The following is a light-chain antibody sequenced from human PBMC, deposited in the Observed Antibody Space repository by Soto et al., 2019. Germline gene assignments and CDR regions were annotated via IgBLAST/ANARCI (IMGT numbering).Light chain of an antibody. CDR1: SSDVGTYNF. Sequence: QSALTQPPSASGSLGQSVTISCTGTSSDVGTYNFVSWYQQHPGKAPKLLMYEVIKRPSGVADRFFGFKSDNTASLTVSGLQAEDEADYYCSSYAGNNNFVVFGGGTKLTVL. J-gene: IGLJ2*01. CDR3: SSYAGNNNFVV. CDR2: EVI. V-gene: IGLV2-8*01.